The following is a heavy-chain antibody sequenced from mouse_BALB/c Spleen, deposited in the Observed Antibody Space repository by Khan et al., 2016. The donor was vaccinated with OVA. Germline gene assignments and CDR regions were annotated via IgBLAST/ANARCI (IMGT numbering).Heavy chain of an antibody. V-gene: IGHV1-4*01. CDR1: GYTFTTYT. D-gene: IGHD2-14*01. CDR3: VREGAYYRSDGWFAY. J-gene: IGHJ3*01. CDR2: IIPSNDNT. Sequence: QVQLQQSGAELARPGASVKMSCKASGYTFTTYTIHWVKQRPGQGLEWIGYIIPSNDNTNYNQKFKDRATLTADKSSSTAYMQQSSLTSEDSAVYYCVREGAYYRSDGWFAYWGQGTLVTVSA.